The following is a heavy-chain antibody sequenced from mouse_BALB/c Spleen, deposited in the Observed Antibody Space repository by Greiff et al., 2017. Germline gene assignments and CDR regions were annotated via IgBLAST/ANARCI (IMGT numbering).Heavy chain of an antibody. J-gene: IGHJ3*01. D-gene: IGHD2-4*01. CDR2: IDPSDSYT. Sequence: QVQLQQPGAELVKPGASVKMSCKASGYTFTSYWMHWVKQRPGQGLEWIGVIDPSDSYTSYNQKFKGKATLTVDTSSSTAYMQLSSLTSEDSAVYYCTNMISSFAYWGQGTLVTVSA. CDR3: TNMISSFAY. V-gene: IGHV1S127*01. CDR1: GYTFTSYW.